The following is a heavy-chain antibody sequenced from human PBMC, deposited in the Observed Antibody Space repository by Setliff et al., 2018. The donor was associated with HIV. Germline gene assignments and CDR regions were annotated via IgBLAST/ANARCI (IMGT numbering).Heavy chain of an antibody. Sequence: PGGSLRLSCAASGFIFSSYGMHWVRQAPGKGLGWVAVIWYDGSNKYYADSVKGRFTISRENAKNSLYLQMNNVRAGDTAVYYCTRELNGHTSSHYYFGLDVWGQGTTVTVSS. CDR2: IWYDGSNK. CDR1: GFIFSSYG. CDR3: TRELNGHTSSHYYFGLDV. V-gene: IGHV3-33*08. D-gene: IGHD6-6*01. J-gene: IGHJ6*02.